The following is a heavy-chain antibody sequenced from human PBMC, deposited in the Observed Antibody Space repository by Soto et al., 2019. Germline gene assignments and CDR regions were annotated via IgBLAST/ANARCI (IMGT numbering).Heavy chain of an antibody. CDR3: ARGGLTRVTPGFGY. Sequence: KTSETLSLTCTVSGGSFSSGGYYWSWIRQHPTKGLEWIGYIFYSGSTYYNPSLKSRVTISVDTSKNQFSLKLTSVTAADTAVYYCARGGLTRVTPGFGYWGQGTLVTVSS. CDR1: GGSFSSGGYY. D-gene: IGHD2-21*02. J-gene: IGHJ4*02. V-gene: IGHV4-31*03. CDR2: IFYSGST.